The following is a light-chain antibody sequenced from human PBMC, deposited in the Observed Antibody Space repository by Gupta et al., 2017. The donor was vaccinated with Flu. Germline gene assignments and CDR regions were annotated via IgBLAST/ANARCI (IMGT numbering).Light chain of an antibody. CDR2: DAS. V-gene: IGKV3-11*01. J-gene: IGKJ1*01. CDR1: QSVSSY. CDR3: QQRET. Sequence: EIVLTQSPATLSLSPGERATLSCRASQSVSSYLAWYQQKPGQAPRLLIYDASNRATGIPARFSGSGFGTDFTLTISSLEPEDFAVYYCQQRETFGQGTKVEIK.